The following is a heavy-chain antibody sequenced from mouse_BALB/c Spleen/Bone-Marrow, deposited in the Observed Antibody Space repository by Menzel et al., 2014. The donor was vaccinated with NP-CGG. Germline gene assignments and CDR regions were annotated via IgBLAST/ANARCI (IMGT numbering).Heavy chain of an antibody. V-gene: IGHV2-9*02. CDR3: ATYDYDGRFDY. CDR2: IWAGGST. CDR1: GFSLTNYG. J-gene: IGHJ2*01. Sequence: QVQLKQSGPGLVAPSQNLSITCTVSGFSLTNYGVHWIRQPPGKGLKWLGIIWAGGSTNYNSALMSRLSISKDNSKSQVFFKMNSLQTDDTAIYYCATYDYDGRFDYWGQGTTLTVPS. D-gene: IGHD2-4*01.